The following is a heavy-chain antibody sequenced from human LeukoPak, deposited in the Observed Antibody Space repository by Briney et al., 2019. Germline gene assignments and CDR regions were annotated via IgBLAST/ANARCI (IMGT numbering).Heavy chain of an antibody. CDR1: GGSISGAY. Sequence: SKTLSLTCGVSGGSISGAYWSWIRQAPGKGLEWIGYIYYSGSTDYNPSLESRVTISVDTSKNQFSLKLSSVTAADTAVYYCARDGYGGPLYYFDYWGQGTLVTVSS. D-gene: IGHD5-12*01. CDR2: IYYSGST. V-gene: IGHV4-59*01. CDR3: ARDGYGGPLYYFDY. J-gene: IGHJ4*02.